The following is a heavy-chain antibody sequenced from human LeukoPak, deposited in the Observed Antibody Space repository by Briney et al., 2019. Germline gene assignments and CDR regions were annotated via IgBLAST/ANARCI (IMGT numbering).Heavy chain of an antibody. V-gene: IGHV4-39*07. J-gene: IGHJ4*02. D-gene: IGHD2-2*01. Sequence: SETLSLTCTVSGGSISSSSYYWGWIRQPPGKGLEWIGGIYYSGSTYYNPSLKSRVTISLDTSKNQFSLNLTSVTAADTAMYYCARDSPCSSVLSRGGFDYWGQGTLVTVSS. CDR1: GGSISSSSYY. CDR2: IYYSGST. CDR3: ARDSPCSSVLSRGGFDY.